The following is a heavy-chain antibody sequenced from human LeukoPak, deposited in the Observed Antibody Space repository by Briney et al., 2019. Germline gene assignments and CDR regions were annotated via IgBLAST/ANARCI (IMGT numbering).Heavy chain of an antibody. CDR2: ICGSGDKT. J-gene: IGHJ3*02. CDR1: GFTLSSFA. Sequence: GGSLRLSCVASGFTLSSFAMSWVRQSPGRGLEWVSRICGSGDKTWYADSVKGRFTISRDNSKNTVYLQMNSLPAEDTATYYCATSPSSEAHRQEIWGQGTMVTVSS. V-gene: IGHV3-23*01. CDR3: ATSPSSEAHRQEI. D-gene: IGHD1-14*01.